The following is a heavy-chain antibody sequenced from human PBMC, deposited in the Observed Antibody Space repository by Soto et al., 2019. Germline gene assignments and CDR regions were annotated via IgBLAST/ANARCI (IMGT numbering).Heavy chain of an antibody. Sequence: GGSLRLSCAASGFTFSSYGMHWVRQAPGKGLEWVAVIWYDGSNKYYADSVKGRFTISRDNSKNTLYLQMNSLRAEDTAVYYCARDLEAYYDPASYYYYGMDVWGQGTTVTVSS. J-gene: IGHJ6*02. D-gene: IGHD3-22*01. CDR3: ARDLEAYYDPASYYYYGMDV. CDR2: IWYDGSNK. CDR1: GFTFSSYG. V-gene: IGHV3-33*01.